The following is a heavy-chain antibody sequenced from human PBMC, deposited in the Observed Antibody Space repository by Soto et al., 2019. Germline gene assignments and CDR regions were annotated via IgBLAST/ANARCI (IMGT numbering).Heavy chain of an antibody. D-gene: IGHD3-22*01. CDR2: ISAYNGNT. CDR3: ALHRRLYYYGMDV. V-gene: IGHV1-18*01. Sequence: ASVEVSCKASGYTFTSYGISWVRQAPGQGLEWMGWISAYNGNTNYAQKLQGRVTMTTDTSTSTAYMELRSLRSDDPAVYYCALHRRLYYYGMDVWGQGTTVTVSS. CDR1: GYTFTSYG. J-gene: IGHJ6*02.